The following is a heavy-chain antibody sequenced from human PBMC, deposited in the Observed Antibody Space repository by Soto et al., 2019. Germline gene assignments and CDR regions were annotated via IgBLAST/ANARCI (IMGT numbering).Heavy chain of an antibody. CDR2: ISFDGGNK. CDR1: GFTFSSYG. Sequence: QVQLVESGGGVVQPGGSLTVSCAGSGFTFSSYGMHWVRQAPGKGLEWVAVISFDGGNKFYAESVKGRFTISRDNSKNTLYLQMSSLRAEDTDVYYWAKEAETSASGGFYPTSPGFDWWGRGTLVTVSS. CDR3: AKEAETSASGGFYPTSPGFDW. D-gene: IGHD3-22*01. J-gene: IGHJ4*02. V-gene: IGHV3-30*18.